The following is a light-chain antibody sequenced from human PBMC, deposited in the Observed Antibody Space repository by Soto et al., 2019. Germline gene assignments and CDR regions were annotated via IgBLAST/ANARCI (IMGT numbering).Light chain of an antibody. V-gene: IGKV1-33*01. CDR2: DSS. J-gene: IGKJ5*01. CDR1: QDIGNY. Sequence: DIQMTQSPSSLSASVGDRVTITCQASQDIGNYLSWYQQKPGKAPNLLICDSSNLETGVPSRFSGGGSGTDFTFTISSMKPEYIATYYCQQYDNLFTFGQGTRLEIK. CDR3: QQYDNLFT.